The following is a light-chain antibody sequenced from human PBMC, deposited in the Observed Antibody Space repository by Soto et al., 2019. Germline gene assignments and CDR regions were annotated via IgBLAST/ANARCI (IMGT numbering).Light chain of an antibody. CDR2: EVS. CDR1: STDVGGYKY. J-gene: IGLJ1*01. CDR3: SSYAGSNNYV. Sequence: QSALAQPPSASGSPGQSVTISCTGTSTDVGGYKYVSWYQQHPGKAPKLMIYEVSKRPSGVPDRFSGSKSGNTASLTVSRLQAEDEADYYCSSYAGSNNYVFGSGTKVTVL. V-gene: IGLV2-8*01.